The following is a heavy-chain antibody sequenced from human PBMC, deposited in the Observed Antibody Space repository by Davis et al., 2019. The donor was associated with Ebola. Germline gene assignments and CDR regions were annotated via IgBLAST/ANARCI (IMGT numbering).Heavy chain of an antibody. J-gene: IGHJ4*02. CDR3: AKGRDCTNGICYSDY. D-gene: IGHD2-8*01. V-gene: IGHV3-53*05. Sequence: LSLTCAASGFSVSSNYMNWVRQAPGKGLEWVSVIYSGGSTYYADSVKGRFTISRDNSKNTLYLQMNSLRAEDTAVYYCAKGRDCTNGICYSDYWGQGTLVTVSS. CDR2: IYSGGST. CDR1: GFSVSSNY.